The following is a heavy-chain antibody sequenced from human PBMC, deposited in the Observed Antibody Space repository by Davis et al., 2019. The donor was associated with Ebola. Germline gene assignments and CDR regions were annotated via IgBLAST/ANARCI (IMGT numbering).Heavy chain of an antibody. Sequence: GESLKISCKGSGYRFTNYWIGWVRQMPGKGLEWMGIIYPGDSDTRYSPSFQGQVTISADKSISTAYLQWSSLKASDTAMYYCARGPRSYFRAGGDDYWGQGTLVTVSS. V-gene: IGHV5-51*01. CDR3: ARGPRSYFRAGGDDY. J-gene: IGHJ4*02. CDR2: IYPGDSDT. CDR1: GYRFTNYW. D-gene: IGHD3-10*01.